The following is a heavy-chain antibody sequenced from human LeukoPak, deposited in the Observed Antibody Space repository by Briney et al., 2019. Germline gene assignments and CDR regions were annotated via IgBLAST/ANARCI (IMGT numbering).Heavy chain of an antibody. J-gene: IGHJ4*02. CDR3: ARDPLRYLRVGHYDY. D-gene: IGHD3-9*01. Sequence: PGGSLRLSCAASGFTFINSAMNWVRQVPGKGLEWVSSIDYDSSHIYYAASVRGRFTISIDNARNSVYLQMNSLRVEDTAVYYCARDPLRYLRVGHYDYWGQGNLVAVSS. V-gene: IGHV3-21*01. CDR1: GFTFINSA. CDR2: IDYDSSHI.